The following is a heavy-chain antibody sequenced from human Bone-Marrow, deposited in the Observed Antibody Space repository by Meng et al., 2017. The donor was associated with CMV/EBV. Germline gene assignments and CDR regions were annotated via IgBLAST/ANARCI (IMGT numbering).Heavy chain of an antibody. Sequence: GESLKISCAASGFTFSDSWMGWVRQAPGKGLEWVASIKESGRETHHVGSVRGRFTISRDNAKNALYLQMNSLRAEDSAVYYCARDLRGTAATGTYFDNWGQGTLVTVSS. J-gene: IGHJ4*02. CDR2: IKESGRET. CDR1: GFTFSDSW. V-gene: IGHV3-7*01. D-gene: IGHD1-1*01. CDR3: ARDLRGTAATGTYFDN.